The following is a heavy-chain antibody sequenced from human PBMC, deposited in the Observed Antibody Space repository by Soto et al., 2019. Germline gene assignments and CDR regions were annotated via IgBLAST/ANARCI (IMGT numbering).Heavy chain of an antibody. CDR2: VNPSSGVT. CDR1: GYTFTSYY. J-gene: IGHJ4*02. Sequence: QVQLVQSGAEVKKPGASVKVSCKPFGYTFTSYYIHWVRQAPGEGLEWMGIVNPSSGVTGYTQKFXGXVXMXPGTSTSRVYKGRSRLRSEDTAVYYCARDMREGLSGWHGVDYWGQGTLVTVSS. V-gene: IGHV1-46*01. D-gene: IGHD6-19*01. CDR3: ARDMREGLSGWHGVDY.